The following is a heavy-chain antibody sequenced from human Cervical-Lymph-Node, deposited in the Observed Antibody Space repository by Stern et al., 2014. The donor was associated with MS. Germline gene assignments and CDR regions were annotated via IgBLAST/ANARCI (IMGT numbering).Heavy chain of an antibody. Sequence: VQLVESGAEVKKPGSSVKVSCKASGGTFNTNVISWVRQAPGQGLEWMGGIIPIFGTALYAQKFQGRVTITANESTRAAYIELSSLRSEDTPVNYCARAAYSTSSYNYWGQGTLVIVSS. CDR3: ARAAYSTSSYNY. CDR1: GGTFNTNV. J-gene: IGHJ4*02. D-gene: IGHD6-6*01. CDR2: IIPIFGTA. V-gene: IGHV1-69*01.